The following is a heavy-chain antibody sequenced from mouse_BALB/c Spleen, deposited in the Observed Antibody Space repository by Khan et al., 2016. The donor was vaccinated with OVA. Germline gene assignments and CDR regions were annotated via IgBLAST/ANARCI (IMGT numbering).Heavy chain of an antibody. CDR3: TRPSYYGNPWFTY. J-gene: IGHJ3*01. CDR1: GFAFNSYD. D-gene: IGHD2-10*01. Sequence: EVQLVESGGGLVKPGGSLKLSCEVSGFAFNSYDMSWVRQTPEKRLEWVATISSTGSYTYYPDSVKGRFIISRDIARNTLYLQMSSLRSEDTALYDCTRPSYYGNPWFTYWGQGTLVTVSA. CDR2: ISSTGSYT. V-gene: IGHV5-9*02.